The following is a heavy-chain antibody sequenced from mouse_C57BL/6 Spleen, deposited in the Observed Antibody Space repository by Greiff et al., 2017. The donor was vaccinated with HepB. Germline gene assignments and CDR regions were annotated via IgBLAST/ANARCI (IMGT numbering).Heavy chain of an antibody. V-gene: IGHV1-50*01. J-gene: IGHJ4*01. CDR1: GYTFTSYW. D-gene: IGHD1-1*01. CDR2: IDPSASYT. Sequence: QVQLQQPGAELVKPGASVKLSCKASGYTFTSYWMQWVKQRPGQGLEWIGEIDPSASYTNYNQKFKGKAPLTVDTSSSTSYMQLSSLTSEDSAVYYCARRDYYYGSSYVMDYWGQGTSVTVSS. CDR3: ARRDYYYGSSYVMDY.